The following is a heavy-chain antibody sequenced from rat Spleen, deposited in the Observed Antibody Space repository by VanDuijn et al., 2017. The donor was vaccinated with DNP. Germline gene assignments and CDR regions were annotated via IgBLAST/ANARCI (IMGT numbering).Heavy chain of an antibody. J-gene: IGHJ2*01. CDR2: ISYDGSST. CDR1: GFTFSDYY. V-gene: IGHV5-20*01. CDR3: TTDFERGY. Sequence: EVQLVESGGGLVQPGRSMKLSCAASGFTFSDYYMAWVRQAPTKGLEWVASISYDGSSTYYRDSVKGRFTISRDNAKSTLYLQMDSLRSEETATFYCTTDFERGYWGQGVMVTVSS. D-gene: IGHD1-11*01.